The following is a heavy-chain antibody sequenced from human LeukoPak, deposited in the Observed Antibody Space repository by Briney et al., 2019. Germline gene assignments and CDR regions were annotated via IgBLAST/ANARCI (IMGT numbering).Heavy chain of an antibody. CDR3: ARDSRLGGHYYDSSGYYLYYFDY. V-gene: IGHV1-69*04. CDR1: GGTFSSYA. CDR2: IIPILGIA. D-gene: IGHD3-22*01. J-gene: IGHJ4*02. Sequence: ASVKVSCKASGGTFSSYAISWVRQAPGQGLEWMGRIIPILGIANYAQKFQGRVTITADKSTSTAYMELSSLRSEDTAVYYCARDSRLGGHYYDSSGYYLYYFDYWGQGTLVTVSS.